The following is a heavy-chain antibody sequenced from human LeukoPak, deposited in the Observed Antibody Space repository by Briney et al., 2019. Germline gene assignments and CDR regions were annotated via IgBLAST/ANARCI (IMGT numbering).Heavy chain of an antibody. CDR2: IYYSGST. D-gene: IGHD2-2*01. V-gene: IGHV4-59*08. CDR1: GGSISSYY. J-gene: IGHJ4*02. Sequence: SETLSLTCTVSGGSISSYYWSWIRQPPGKGLEWIGYIYYSGSTNYSPSLKSRVTISVDTSKNQFSLKLSSVTAADTAVYYCARRVASTSHDDYWGQGTLVTVSS. CDR3: ARRVASTSHDDY.